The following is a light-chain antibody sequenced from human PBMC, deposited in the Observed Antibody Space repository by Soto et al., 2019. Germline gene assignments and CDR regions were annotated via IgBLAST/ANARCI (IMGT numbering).Light chain of an antibody. J-gene: IGLJ2*01. CDR3: AAWDDSLSGVV. CDR1: SSNIGSNY. CDR2: RNN. Sequence: QAVVTQPPSASGTPGQRDTISCSGSSSNIGSNYVYWYQQLPGTAPKLLIYRNNQRPSGVPDRFSGSKSGTSASLAISGLRSEDEADYYCAAWDDSLSGVVFGGGTQLTVL. V-gene: IGLV1-47*01.